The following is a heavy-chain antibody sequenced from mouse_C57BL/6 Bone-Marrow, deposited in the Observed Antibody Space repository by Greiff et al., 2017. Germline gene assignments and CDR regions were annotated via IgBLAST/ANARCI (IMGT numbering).Heavy chain of an antibody. J-gene: IGHJ4*01. D-gene: IGHD1-1*01. CDR2: IHPNSGST. Sequence: VQLQQPGAELVKPGASVKLSCKASGYTFTSYWMHWVKQRPGQGLEWIGMIHPNSGSTNYNEKFKSKATLTVDKSSSTAYRQLSSLTSDDSAVYYCASYGREIMDYWGQGTSVTVSS. CDR1: GYTFTSYW. CDR3: ASYGREIMDY. V-gene: IGHV1-64*01.